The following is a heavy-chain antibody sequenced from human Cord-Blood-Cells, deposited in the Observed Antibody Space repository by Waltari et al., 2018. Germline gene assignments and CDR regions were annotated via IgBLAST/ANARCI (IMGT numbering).Heavy chain of an antibody. D-gene: IGHD4-17*01. V-gene: IGHV3-49*04. CDR3: TRDGYYAGGFDY. CDR1: GFTFGDYA. J-gene: IGHJ4*02. CDR2: IRSKAYGGTT. Sequence: EVQLVESGGGLVQPGRSLRLSCTASGFTFGDYAMSWVRQAPGKGLEWVGFIRSKAYGGTTEYAASVKGRFTISRDDSKSIAYLQMNSLKTEDTAVYYCTRDGYYAGGFDYWGQGTLVTVSS.